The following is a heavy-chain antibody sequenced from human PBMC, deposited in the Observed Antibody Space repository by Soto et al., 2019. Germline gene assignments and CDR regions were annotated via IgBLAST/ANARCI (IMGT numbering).Heavy chain of an antibody. Sequence: EVQLLESGGGLVQPGGSLRLSCAASGFTFSNYAVTWVRQAPGKGLEWVSTISGSGGSTYYADSVKGRFTISRDNSKNTLYLQMNSRRAEDTAVYYCAKDQGSSWYETASWGQGPLFTVSS. V-gene: IGHV3-23*01. CDR2: ISGSGGST. D-gene: IGHD6-13*01. CDR1: GFTFSNYA. CDR3: AKDQGSSWYETAS. J-gene: IGHJ5*02.